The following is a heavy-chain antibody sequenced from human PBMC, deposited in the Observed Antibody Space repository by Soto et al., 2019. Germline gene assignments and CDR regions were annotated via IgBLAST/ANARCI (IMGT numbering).Heavy chain of an antibody. Sequence: PGGSLRLSCAASGFTFSSYGMHWVRQAPGKGLDWVSGISGSGGHTYYADSVKGRFTITRDNSKNTLYLQMNSLRAEDTAVYFCAKDGSYYDSPTESDSWGQGTLVTVSS. D-gene: IGHD3-22*01. CDR2: ISGSGGHT. V-gene: IGHV3-23*01. J-gene: IGHJ4*02. CDR1: GFTFSSYG. CDR3: AKDGSYYDSPTESDS.